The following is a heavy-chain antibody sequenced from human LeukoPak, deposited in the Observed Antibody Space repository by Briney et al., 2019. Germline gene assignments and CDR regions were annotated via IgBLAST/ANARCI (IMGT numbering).Heavy chain of an antibody. CDR3: AKGRGSGSYFGIDP. Sequence: GGPLSLSCAASGFPFSDFAMSWVRQAPGKGLEWVSTISGGGDNTYFADSVKGRFTISRDNSKNTLFLQMVSLRAEDTAVYYCAKGRGSGSYFGIDPWGQGTLVIVSS. V-gene: IGHV3-23*01. CDR2: ISGGGDNT. D-gene: IGHD3-10*01. J-gene: IGHJ5*02. CDR1: GFPFSDFA.